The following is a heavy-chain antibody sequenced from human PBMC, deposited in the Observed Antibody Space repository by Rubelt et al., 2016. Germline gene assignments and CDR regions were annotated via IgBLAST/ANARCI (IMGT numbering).Heavy chain of an antibody. J-gene: IGHJ4*02. Sequence: VQLVESGGGVVQPGRSLRLSCADSGFTFSSYALHWVRQAPGKGLEWVAVISYDVVNKFYADSVRGRFTISRDNSKNTLYLEMNDVRPEDTAVYYCARGYASDYWGQGTLVAVSS. CDR1: GFTFSSYA. CDR2: ISYDVVNK. D-gene: IGHD5-12*01. CDR3: ARGYASDY. V-gene: IGHV3-30*04.